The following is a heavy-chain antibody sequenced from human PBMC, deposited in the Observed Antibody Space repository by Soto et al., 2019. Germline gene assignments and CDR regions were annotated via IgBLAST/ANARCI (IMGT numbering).Heavy chain of an antibody. CDR2: ISAYNGNT. CDR3: AMAHCSSTSCYVPFDY. J-gene: IGHJ4*02. D-gene: IGHD2-2*01. Sequence: QVQLVQSGAEVKKPGASAKVSCKASGYTFTSYGISWVRQAPGQGLEWMGWISAYNGNTNYAQKLQGRVTMTTDTSTSTAYMELRSLRSDDTAVYYCAMAHCSSTSCYVPFDYWGQGTLVTVSS. CDR1: GYTFTSYG. V-gene: IGHV1-18*01.